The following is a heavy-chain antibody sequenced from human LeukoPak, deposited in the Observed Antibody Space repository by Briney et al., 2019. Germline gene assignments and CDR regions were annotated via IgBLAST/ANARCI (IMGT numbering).Heavy chain of an antibody. CDR1: GFSFSSYT. CDR3: AREGGYDFWSGPGMDV. CDR2: ISSSSSYI. D-gene: IGHD3-3*01. Sequence: GGSLRLSCAAPGFSFSSYTMNWVRQAPGKGLEWVSSISSSSSYIYYADSVKGRFTISRDNAKNSLYLQMNSLRAEDTAVYYCAREGGYDFWSGPGMDVWGQGTTVTVSS. J-gene: IGHJ6*02. V-gene: IGHV3-21*01.